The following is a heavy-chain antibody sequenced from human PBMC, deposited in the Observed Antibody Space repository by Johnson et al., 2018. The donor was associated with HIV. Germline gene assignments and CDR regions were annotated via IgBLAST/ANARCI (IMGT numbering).Heavy chain of an antibody. D-gene: IGHD1-26*01. Sequence: QVQLVESGGGVVQPGKSLTLSCVVSGLSFSSYGMHWVRQVPGKGLEWVAVIWYDGSNKFYADSVKGRFTISRDNSKNTLYLQMNSLKTEDTAVYYCTTEVGATQNAFDIWGQGTLVTVSS. V-gene: IGHV3-33*08. CDR1: GLSFSSYG. CDR3: TTEVGATQNAFDI. CDR2: IWYDGSNK. J-gene: IGHJ3*02.